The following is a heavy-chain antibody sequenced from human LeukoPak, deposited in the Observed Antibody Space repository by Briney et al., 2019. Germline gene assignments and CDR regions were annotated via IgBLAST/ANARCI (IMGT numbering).Heavy chain of an antibody. D-gene: IGHD6-13*01. CDR1: GGTISSYA. J-gene: IGHJ4*02. CDR2: IIPIFGTA. Sequence: SVKVSCKASGGTISSYAISWVRQAPGQGLEWMGGIIPIFGTANYAQKFQGRVTITADESTSTAYMELSSLRSEDTAVYYCAREGYTAAGSDYWGQGTLVTVSS. V-gene: IGHV1-69*13. CDR3: AREGYTAAGSDY.